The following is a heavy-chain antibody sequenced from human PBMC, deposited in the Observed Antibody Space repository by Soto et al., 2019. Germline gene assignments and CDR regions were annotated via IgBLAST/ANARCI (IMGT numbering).Heavy chain of an antibody. Sequence: SETLSLTCTVSGGSISSYYWNWIRQSAGRGLEWIGRIYASGSTNYSPSLKSRVAMSVDTSKNLFSLKLNSVTAADTAIYYCARDRGYCETTACCLDYWGQGILVTVSS. V-gene: IGHV4-4*07. CDR1: GGSISSYY. CDR2: IYASGST. J-gene: IGHJ4*02. CDR3: ARDRGYCETTACCLDY. D-gene: IGHD2-21*01.